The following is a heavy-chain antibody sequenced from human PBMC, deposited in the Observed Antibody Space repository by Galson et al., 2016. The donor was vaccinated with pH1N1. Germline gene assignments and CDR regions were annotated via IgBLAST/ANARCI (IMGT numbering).Heavy chain of an antibody. J-gene: IGHJ6*03. CDR2: TSPYSGNT. CDR1: GYSFSSFG. D-gene: IGHD3-10*01. Sequence: SVKVSCKASGYSFSSFGISWVRQAPGQGLEWMAWTSPYSGNTTYVPKLQGRVTLTTDTSTSTAFMELRSLRFDDTAGYYCARTYYFGSGSSGSDHYYYYMDVWGKGTTVTVSS. CDR3: ARTYYFGSGSSGSDHYYYYMDV. V-gene: IGHV1-18*01.